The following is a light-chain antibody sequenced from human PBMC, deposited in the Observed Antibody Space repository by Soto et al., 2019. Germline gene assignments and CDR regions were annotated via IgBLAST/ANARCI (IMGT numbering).Light chain of an antibody. CDR2: DTD. Sequence: QAVVTQEPSLTVSPGGTVTLTCSSSIEAVTSGHYPYWFQQKPGQAPRTLIYDTDNRHSWTPSRFSGSLLGGKAALTLSGAQAEAEADYYCFLNGARDWVFGGGTKLTVL. V-gene: IGLV7-46*01. J-gene: IGLJ3*02. CDR1: IEAVTSGHY. CDR3: FLNGARDWV.